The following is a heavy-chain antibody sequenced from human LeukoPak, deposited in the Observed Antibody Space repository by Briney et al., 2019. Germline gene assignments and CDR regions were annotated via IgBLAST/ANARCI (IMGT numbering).Heavy chain of an antibody. CDR2: INPAGGST. J-gene: IGHJ4*02. D-gene: IGHD3-22*01. CDR3: ARGRGVHDSHTYDYFDY. CDR1: GYTFTSYY. V-gene: IGHV1-46*01. Sequence: ASVKVSCTASGYTFTSYYIHWVRQAPGQGLERMGIINPAGGSTTYAQKFQGSRLTLTRDTSTSTVYMELGSLRSEDTAVYYCARGRGVHDSHTYDYFDYWGQGSLVTVSS.